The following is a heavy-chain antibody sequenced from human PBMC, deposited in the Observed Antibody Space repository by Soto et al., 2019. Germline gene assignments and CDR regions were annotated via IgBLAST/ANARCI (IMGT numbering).Heavy chain of an antibody. V-gene: IGHV3-23*01. CDR1: GFTFSNYA. CDR3: AKRSSSSTFDY. CDR2: ISASGGST. D-gene: IGHD6-6*01. J-gene: IGHJ4*02. Sequence: GGSLRLSCAASGFTFSNYAMNWVRQAPGKGLEWVSAISASGGSTFYADSVKGRFTISRDNSKNTLYLQMNSLRAEDTAVYYCAKRSSSSTFDYWGQGTLVTVSS.